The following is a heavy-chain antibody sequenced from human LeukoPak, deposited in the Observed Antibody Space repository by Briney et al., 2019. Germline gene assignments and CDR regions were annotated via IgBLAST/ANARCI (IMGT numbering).Heavy chain of an antibody. Sequence: SETLSLTCTVSGYSISSGYYWGWIRQASGKGLEWIGSIYNSGSTYYNPSLKSRVTISVDMSKNQFSLKMSSVTAADTAVYYCARAYSSSWYWNWFDPWGQGTLVTVSS. D-gene: IGHD6-13*01. CDR3: ARAYSSSWYWNWFDP. CDR2: IYNSGST. CDR1: GYSISSGYY. J-gene: IGHJ5*02. V-gene: IGHV4-38-2*02.